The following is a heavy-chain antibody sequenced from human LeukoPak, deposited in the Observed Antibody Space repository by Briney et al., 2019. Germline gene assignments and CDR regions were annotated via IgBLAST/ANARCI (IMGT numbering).Heavy chain of an antibody. CDR2: ISWNSGSI. Sequence: GGSLRPSCAASGFTFDDYAMHWVRQAPGKGLEWVSGISWNSGSIGYADSVKGRFTISRDNAKNSLYLQMNSLRAEDTALYYCAKDRGYSSSYYYGMDVWGQGTTVTVSS. V-gene: IGHV3-9*01. J-gene: IGHJ6*02. D-gene: IGHD6-13*01. CDR1: GFTFDDYA. CDR3: AKDRGYSSSYYYGMDV.